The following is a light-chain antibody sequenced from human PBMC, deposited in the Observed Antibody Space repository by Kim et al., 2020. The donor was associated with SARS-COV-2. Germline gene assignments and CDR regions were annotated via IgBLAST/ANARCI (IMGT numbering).Light chain of an antibody. CDR2: YDS. CDR3: QVWDSSSGQGV. V-gene: IGLV3-21*04. Sequence: APGKTRRITSGRKNIGRKSVHWYQQKPGQAAVLVIYYDSDRPSGSPERFSGSNSGNTATLTISRVEAGDEADYYCQVWDSSSGQGVFGGGTQLTVL. J-gene: IGLJ3*02. CDR1: NIGRKS.